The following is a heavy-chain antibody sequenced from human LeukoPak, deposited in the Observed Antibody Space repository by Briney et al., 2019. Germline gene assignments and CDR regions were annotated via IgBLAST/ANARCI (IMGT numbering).Heavy chain of an antibody. Sequence: ASVKVSCKASRGTFSSYAMHWVRQAPGQRLEWMGWINAGNGNSKYSQKFQGRVTITSDTSASTAYMELSSLRSEDTAVYYCARERQLDRTSSGWYSFDYWRQGTLVSVSS. D-gene: IGHD6-19*01. J-gene: IGHJ4*02. CDR3: ARERQLDRTSSGWYSFDY. CDR1: RGTFSSYA. V-gene: IGHV1-3*01. CDR2: INAGNGNS.